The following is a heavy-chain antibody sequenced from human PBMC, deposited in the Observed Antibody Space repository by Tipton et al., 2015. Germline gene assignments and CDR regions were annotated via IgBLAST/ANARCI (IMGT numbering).Heavy chain of an antibody. J-gene: IGHJ5*02. CDR2: IYYSGNT. D-gene: IGHD2-15*01. CDR1: GGSISSYY. CDR3: ARGGNNWFDP. V-gene: IGHV4-59*01. Sequence: TLSLTCTVSGGSISSYYWSWIRQPPGKGLEWLGHIYYSGNTNYNPSLKSRVTMSEDTSKNQFSLKLTSVNAADTAVYYCARGGNNWFDPWGQGTLVTVSS.